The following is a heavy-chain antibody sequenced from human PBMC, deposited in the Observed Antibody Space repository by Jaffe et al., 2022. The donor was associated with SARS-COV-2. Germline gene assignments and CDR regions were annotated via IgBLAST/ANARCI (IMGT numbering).Heavy chain of an antibody. CDR1: GFTFSSYA. CDR2: ISYDGSNK. J-gene: IGHJ4*02. V-gene: IGHV3-30*04. CDR3: ASIGGPFEY. Sequence: QVQLVESGGGVVQPGRSLRLSCAASGFTFSSYAMHWVRQAPGKGLEWVAVISYDGSNKYYADSVKGRFTISRDNSKNTLYLQMNSLRAEDTAVYYCASIGGPFEYWGQGTLVTVSS.